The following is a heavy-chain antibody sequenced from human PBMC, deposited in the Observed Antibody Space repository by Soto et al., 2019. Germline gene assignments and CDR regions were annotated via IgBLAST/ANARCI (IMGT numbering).Heavy chain of an antibody. Sequence: EVQLVESGGGLVQPGGSLRLSCEGSGFIFRTYWMSWVRQAPGKGLEWVAKIKHDGGEKYYVDSVEGRFTVSRDNAGNSLSLQMNSLKVEDTAVYYCARDREYCSSSSCYYDALDMWGQGTVVTVSS. V-gene: IGHV3-7*01. J-gene: IGHJ3*02. CDR3: ARDREYCSSSSCYYDALDM. CDR1: GFIFRTYW. D-gene: IGHD2-2*01. CDR2: IKHDGGEK.